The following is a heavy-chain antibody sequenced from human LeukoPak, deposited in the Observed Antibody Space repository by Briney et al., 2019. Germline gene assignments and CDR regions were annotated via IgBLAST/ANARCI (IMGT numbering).Heavy chain of an antibody. J-gene: IGHJ4*02. V-gene: IGHV3-23*01. D-gene: IGHD3-10*02. CDR3: ARGVNYFVLEY. CDR2: LSLSGGIT. Sequence: GGSLRLSCAASGFTFSTYAMSWVRQAPGKGLEWVSALSLSGGITYYEDSVKGRFTISRDNSKNTLYLQMNSLRAEDTAVYYCARGVNYFVLEYWGQGTLVTISS. CDR1: GFTFSTYA.